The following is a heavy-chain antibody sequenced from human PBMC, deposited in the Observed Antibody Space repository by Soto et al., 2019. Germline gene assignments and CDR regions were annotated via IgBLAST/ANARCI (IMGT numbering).Heavy chain of an antibody. D-gene: IGHD3-10*01. CDR2: ISSSGSTI. CDR3: ARAFRGRGRYFDY. Sequence: GGSLRLSCAASGFTFIDYYMTWIGQSPGKGLEWVSYISSSGSTIYYADSVKGRFTISRDNAKNSLYLQMNSLRAEDTAVYYSARAFRGRGRYFDYWGQGTLVTVSS. V-gene: IGHV3-11*01. CDR1: GFTFIDYY. J-gene: IGHJ4*02.